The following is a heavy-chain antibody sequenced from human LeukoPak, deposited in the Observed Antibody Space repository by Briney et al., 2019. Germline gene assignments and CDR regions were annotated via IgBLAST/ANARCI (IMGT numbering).Heavy chain of an antibody. D-gene: IGHD3-9*01. Sequence: GGSLRLSCAASGFTFDDYAMHWVRQAPGKGLEWVSGISWNSGSIGYADSVKGRFTISRDNAKNSLYLQMNSLRAEDTAVYYCARDGAYYDILTGYWNVVDQYYFDYWGQGTLVTVSS. V-gene: IGHV3-9*01. CDR2: ISWNSGSI. J-gene: IGHJ4*02. CDR1: GFTFDDYA. CDR3: ARDGAYYDILTGYWNVVDQYYFDY.